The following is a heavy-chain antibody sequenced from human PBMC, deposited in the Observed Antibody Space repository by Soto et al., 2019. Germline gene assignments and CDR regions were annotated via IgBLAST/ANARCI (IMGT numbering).Heavy chain of an antibody. D-gene: IGHD4-4*01. V-gene: IGHV3-23*01. Sequence: HPGGSLRLSCAASGFTFSSYAVSWVRQAPGKGLQWVSVISGSGGSTYYADSVKGRFTISRDNSENTLYLQMNSLRAEDMAVYYCATQRDSNQYYYGMDVWGQGTTVTV. CDR3: ATQRDSNQYYYGMDV. CDR1: GFTFSSYA. J-gene: IGHJ6*02. CDR2: ISGSGGST.